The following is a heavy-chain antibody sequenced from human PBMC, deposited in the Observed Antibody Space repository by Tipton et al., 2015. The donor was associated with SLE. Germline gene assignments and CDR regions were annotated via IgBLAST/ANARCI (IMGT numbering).Heavy chain of an antibody. CDR3: ARGGAITMGQGEVDY. CDR1: GDSIRSLGYY. J-gene: IGHJ4*02. D-gene: IGHD3-10*01. Sequence: TLSLTCTVSGDSIRSLGYYWGWIRQPPGKGLEWLGTVYYSGSAYYNPSLESRVTISVDTSKNRFSLKLSSVTAADTAVYYCARGGAITMGQGEVDYWGQGTLVTVSS. CDR2: VYYSGSA. V-gene: IGHV4-39*07.